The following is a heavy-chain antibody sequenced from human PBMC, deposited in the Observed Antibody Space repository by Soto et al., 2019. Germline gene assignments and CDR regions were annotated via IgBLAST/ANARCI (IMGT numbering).Heavy chain of an antibody. D-gene: IGHD3-22*01. CDR2: IYYSGST. CDR1: GGSISSYY. CDR3: ARDSGDDSSGYYYYYGMDV. J-gene: IGHJ6*02. V-gene: IGHV4-59*01. Sequence: SETLSLTCTVSGGSISSYYWSWIRQHPGKGLEWIGYIYYSGSTNYNPSLKSRVTISVYTSKNQFSLKLSSVTAADTAVYYCARDSGDDSSGYYYYYGMDVWGQGTTVTVSS.